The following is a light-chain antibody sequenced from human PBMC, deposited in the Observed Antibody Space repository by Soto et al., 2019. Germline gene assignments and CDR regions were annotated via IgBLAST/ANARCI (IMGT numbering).Light chain of an antibody. CDR3: QQYNNWPPRT. CDR1: QSVSSD. V-gene: IGKV3-15*01. Sequence: EIVMTQSPVTLSASSGERVTRSCRASQSVSSDLAWYQQKPGQAPRLLIYAASTRATGILARFSGSGSGTEFILTISSLQSEDSAVYYCQQYNNWPPRTFGQGTKVEIK. J-gene: IGKJ1*01. CDR2: AAS.